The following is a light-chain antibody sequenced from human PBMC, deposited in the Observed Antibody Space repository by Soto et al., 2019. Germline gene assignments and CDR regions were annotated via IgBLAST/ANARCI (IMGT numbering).Light chain of an antibody. J-gene: IGLJ2*01. CDR2: DTS. CDR3: LLYYGGAVV. CDR1: TGDVTSGHY. V-gene: IGLV7-46*01. Sequence: QAVVTQEPSLTVSPGGTVTLTCGSSTGDVTSGHYPYWFQQKPGQAPRTLIYDTSNKHSWTPARLSGSLLGGKAALTLSGAQPEDEADYYCLLYYGGAVVFGGGTKLTVL.